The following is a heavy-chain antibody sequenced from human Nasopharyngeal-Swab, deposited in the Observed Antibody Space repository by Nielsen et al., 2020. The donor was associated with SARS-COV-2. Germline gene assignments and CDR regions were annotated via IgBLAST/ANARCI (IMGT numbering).Heavy chain of an antibody. CDR1: GFTVSSTY. V-gene: IGHV3-53*01. Sequence: GGSLRLSCAVSGFTVSSTYMSWVRQAPGKGLEWVSVTETGGTTRYADSVKGRFTISRGSSTNTLYLQMNSLRVEDTAVYYCARDLGGGYCTTTNCLGSWGQGTLVTVSS. D-gene: IGHD2-2*01. CDR2: TETGGTT. J-gene: IGHJ1*01. CDR3: ARDLGGGYCTTTNCLGS.